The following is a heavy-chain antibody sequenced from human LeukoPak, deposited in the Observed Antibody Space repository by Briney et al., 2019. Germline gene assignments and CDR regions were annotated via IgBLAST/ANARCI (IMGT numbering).Heavy chain of an antibody. D-gene: IGHD5-24*01. CDR2: IRGSGAST. V-gene: IGHV3-23*01. J-gene: IGHJ4*02. Sequence: GGSLRPSHASSGFSFNGYAMIWVRQAPGKGRELVSTIRGSGASTFSADSVRGRFITSKDIPSNIVYLQMNSRRAEDTAVYYCAKGSRGYTNYYFDYWGQGTLVTVSS. CDR3: AKGSRGYTNYYFDY. CDR1: GFSFNGYA.